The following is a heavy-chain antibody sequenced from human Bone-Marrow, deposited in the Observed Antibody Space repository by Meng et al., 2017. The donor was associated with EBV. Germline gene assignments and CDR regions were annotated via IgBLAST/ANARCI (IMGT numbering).Heavy chain of an antibody. CDR2: INPLTGVT. J-gene: IGHJ4*02. CDR1: GNKFRNYF. D-gene: IGHD6-19*01. Sequence: QVQVVQSWAKGKKPGASVKDSCKDSGNKFRNYFMQWVRQAPGQGLEYMGRINPLTGVTNYVQKFQGRVTVTRDTSISTSYMELSGLTHDDTAVYFCAGGWAPDYWGQGTLVTVSS. V-gene: IGHV1-2*06. CDR3: AGGWAPDY.